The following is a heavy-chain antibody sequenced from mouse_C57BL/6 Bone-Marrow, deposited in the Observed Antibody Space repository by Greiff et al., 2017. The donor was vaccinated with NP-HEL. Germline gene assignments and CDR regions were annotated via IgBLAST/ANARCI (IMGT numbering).Heavy chain of an antibody. CDR2: SRNKANDYTT. D-gene: IGHD1-1*01. CDR1: GFTFSDFY. CDR3: ARDATTPGWYFDV. Sequence: EVKLMESGGGLVQSGRSLRLSCATSGFTFSDFYMEWVRQAPGKGLEWIAASRNKANDYTTEYSASVKGRFIVSRDTSQSILYLQMNALRAEDTAIYYCARDATTPGWYFDVWGTGTTVTVSS. V-gene: IGHV7-1*01. J-gene: IGHJ1*03.